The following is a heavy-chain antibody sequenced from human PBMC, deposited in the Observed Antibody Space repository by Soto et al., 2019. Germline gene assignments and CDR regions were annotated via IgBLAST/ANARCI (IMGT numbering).Heavy chain of an antibody. CDR3: AKEHTDVLRFLEWLLYEDY. CDR2: IGGSGAST. J-gene: IGHJ4*02. Sequence: EVQLLESGGGLVQPGGSLRLSCAASGFTFTNYAMSWVRQAPGKGLEWVSTIGGSGASTYYADSVKGRFTISRGNSKNTLYLQMNSLRAEDTAVYYCAKEHTDVLRFLEWLLYEDYWGQGTLVTVSS. CDR1: GFTFTNYA. D-gene: IGHD3-3*01. V-gene: IGHV3-23*01.